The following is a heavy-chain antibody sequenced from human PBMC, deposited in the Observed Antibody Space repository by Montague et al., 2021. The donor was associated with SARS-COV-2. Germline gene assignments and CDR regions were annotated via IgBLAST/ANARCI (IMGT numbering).Heavy chain of an antibody. V-gene: IGHV3-23*01. CDR2: IGGSGDT. Sequence: SLRLSCAASGFTSGFIFRKVAMSWVRQAPGKGLEWVSAIGGSGDTYYADSVKGRFAISSDNSKNTLSLQMNRLRADDTAVYYCAKEMGHGKPFDYWGQGALVTVSS. D-gene: IGHD4-23*01. CDR1: GFTSGFIFRKVA. J-gene: IGHJ4*02. CDR3: AKEMGHGKPFDY.